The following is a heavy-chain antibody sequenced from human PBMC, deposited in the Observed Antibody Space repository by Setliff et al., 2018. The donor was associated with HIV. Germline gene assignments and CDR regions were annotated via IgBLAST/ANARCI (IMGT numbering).Heavy chain of an antibody. CDR2: INHSRAT. Sequence: SETLSLTCAVYGESLSGYYWSWIRQPPGKGLEWVGEINHSRATNYNPSLQSRLTVSVDTSKNQFSLKLSSVTAADTAMYYCVRGGDSSSWYWGRWFDPWGQGTLVTVS. J-gene: IGHJ5*02. CDR1: GESLSGYY. D-gene: IGHD6-13*01. CDR3: VRGGDSSSWYWGRWFDP. V-gene: IGHV4-34*01.